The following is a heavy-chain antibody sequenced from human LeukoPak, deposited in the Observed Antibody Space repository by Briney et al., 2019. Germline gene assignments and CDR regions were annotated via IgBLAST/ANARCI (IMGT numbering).Heavy chain of an antibody. CDR2: ISYDGSNK. J-gene: IGHJ3*02. Sequence: GGSLRLSCAASGFTFSSYAMHWVRQAPGKGLEWVAVISYDGSNKYYADSVKGRFTISRDNSKNTLYLQMNSLRAEDTAMYYCARERFLEWLDAFDIWGQGTMVTVSS. V-gene: IGHV3-30*04. CDR3: ARERFLEWLDAFDI. CDR1: GFTFSSYA. D-gene: IGHD3-3*01.